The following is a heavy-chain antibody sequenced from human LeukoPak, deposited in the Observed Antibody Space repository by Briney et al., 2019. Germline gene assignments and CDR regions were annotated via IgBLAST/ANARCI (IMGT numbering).Heavy chain of an antibody. D-gene: IGHD5-18*01. CDR2: IYPGDNT. CDR1: GFTLSGNY. V-gene: IGHV3-53*01. CDR3: AKSLVETPMYDAFDI. J-gene: IGHJ3*02. Sequence: QTGGSLRLSCAASGFTLSGNYMSWVRQAPGTGLEWVSIIYPGDNTYYADSVKCRFTISRDISQNTLYLQMIRLRVEDTAVYDFAKSLVETPMYDAFDIWGLGTKVTVSS.